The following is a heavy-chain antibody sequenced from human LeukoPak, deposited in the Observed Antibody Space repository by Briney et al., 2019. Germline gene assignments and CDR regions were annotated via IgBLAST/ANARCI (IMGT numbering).Heavy chain of an antibody. CDR1: GFTFSSYG. CDR3: AKDMAWEPGPFDY. J-gene: IGHJ4*02. D-gene: IGHD1-26*01. CDR2: ISYDGSNK. V-gene: IGHV3-30*18. Sequence: GGSLRLSCAASGFTFSSYGMHWVRQAPGKGLEWVAVISYDGSNKYYADSVKGRFTISRDNSKNTLYLQMNSLRAEDTAVYYCAKDMAWEPGPFDYWGQGTLVTVSS.